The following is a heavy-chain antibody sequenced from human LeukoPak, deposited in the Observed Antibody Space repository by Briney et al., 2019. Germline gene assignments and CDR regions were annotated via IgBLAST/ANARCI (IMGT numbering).Heavy chain of an antibody. Sequence: PGGSLRLSCAASGFTFSPHYMDWVRQSPGQGLEWVGLIRDKADGSTTIYAASVKGRFTISRDDSQNSVYLQMDSLKIEDTAVYYCGDLGSAGTDHWGQGTLVTVSS. CDR2: IRDKADGSTT. D-gene: IGHD3-10*01. V-gene: IGHV3-72*01. CDR3: GDLGSAGTDH. J-gene: IGHJ4*02. CDR1: GFTFSPHY.